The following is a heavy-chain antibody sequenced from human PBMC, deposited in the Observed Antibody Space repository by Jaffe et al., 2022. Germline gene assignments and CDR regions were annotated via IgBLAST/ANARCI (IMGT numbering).Heavy chain of an antibody. CDR2: IIPILGIA. V-gene: IGHV1-69*08. CDR1: GGTFSSYT. D-gene: IGHD3-9*01. J-gene: IGHJ3*02. CDR3: ARDFFSDDILTGYLLLDEGDAFDI. Sequence: QVQLVQSGAEVKKPGSSVKVSCKASGGTFSSYTISWVRQAPGQGLEWMGRIIPILGIANYAQKFQGRVTITADKSTSTAYMELSSLRSEDTAVYYCARDFFSDDILTGYLLLDEGDAFDIWGQGTMVTVSS.